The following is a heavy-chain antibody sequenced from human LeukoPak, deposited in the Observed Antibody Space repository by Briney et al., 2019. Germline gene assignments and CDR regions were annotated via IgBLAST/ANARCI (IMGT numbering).Heavy chain of an antibody. V-gene: IGHV3-23*01. CDR1: GFTFSSYA. CDR2: ITDLGTV. D-gene: IGHD3-22*01. J-gene: IGHJ4*02. CDR3: AKRRYESSRYFDY. Sequence: GGSLRLSCVASGFTFSSYAMSWVRRAPGKGLEWVSAITDLGTVDNADSVKGRFTVSRDNSKSTLYLQMDSLRPEDTATYYCAKRRYESSRYFDYWGQGTLVTISS.